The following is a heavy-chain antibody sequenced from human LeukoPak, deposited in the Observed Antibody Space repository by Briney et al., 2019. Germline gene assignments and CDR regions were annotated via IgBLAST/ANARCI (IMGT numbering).Heavy chain of an antibody. CDR1: GFTFGDYA. D-gene: IGHD2-21*01. J-gene: IGHJ4*02. CDR2: IRSKAYGGTT. CDR3: TRESERGWSLFVPNYFDY. V-gene: IGHV3-49*03. Sequence: GGSLRLSCTASGFTFGDYAMSWFRQAPGKGLEWVGFIRSKAYGGTTEYAASVKGRFTISGDDSKSIAYLQMNSLKTEDTAVYYCTRESERGWSLFVPNYFDYWGQGTLVTVSS.